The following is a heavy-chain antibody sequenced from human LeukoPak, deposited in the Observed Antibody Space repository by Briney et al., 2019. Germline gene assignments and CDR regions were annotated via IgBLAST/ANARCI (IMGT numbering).Heavy chain of an antibody. J-gene: IGHJ5*02. CDR3: ARDSSAYWFDP. CDR1: GGSISSYY. V-gene: IGHV4-59*01. Sequence: SETLSLTCTVSGGSISSYYWSWIRQPPGKGLEWIGYISYSGSTNYNPSLKSRVTISVDMSKNQFSLKLSSVTAADTAVYYCARDSSAYWFDPWGQGTLVTVSS. D-gene: IGHD3-22*01. CDR2: ISYSGST.